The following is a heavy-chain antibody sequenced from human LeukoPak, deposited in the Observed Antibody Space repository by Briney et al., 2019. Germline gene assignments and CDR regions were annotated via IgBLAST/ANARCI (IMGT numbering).Heavy chain of an antibody. CDR2: INHNSGGT. Sequence: SVTVSLKSSLYIFTDYYLHSVRPAPARGLEWMGWINHNSGGTNYAHKLQGRVIMTRDTSISTAYMELSRLRSDDTAVYYCARGLGLISWFDPWGEGTLVTVSS. CDR3: ARGLGLISWFDP. V-gene: IGHV1-2*02. D-gene: IGHD2-21*01. J-gene: IGHJ5*02. CDR1: LYIFTDYY.